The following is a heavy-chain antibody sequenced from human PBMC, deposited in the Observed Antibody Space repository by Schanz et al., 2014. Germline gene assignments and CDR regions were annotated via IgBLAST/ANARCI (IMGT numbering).Heavy chain of an antibody. J-gene: IGHJ6*03. CDR1: GFNFNNYD. V-gene: IGHV1-8*01. CDR3: ARAVKGKGAIFGVIGAQNYYYMDV. Sequence: QVQLVQSGAEVKKPGASVKVSCTASGFNFNNYDINWVRQATGQGLEWMGWMNPKTGNTDHAQKFQGRVSMTWDTSTSTAYLDLSRLRYEDTSVYYCARAVKGKGAIFGVIGAQNYYYMDVWGKGTTVSVSS. CDR2: MNPKTGNT. D-gene: IGHD3-3*01.